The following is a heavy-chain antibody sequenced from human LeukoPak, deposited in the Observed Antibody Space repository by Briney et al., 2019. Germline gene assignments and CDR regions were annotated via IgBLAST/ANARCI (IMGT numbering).Heavy chain of an antibody. CDR3: ARLTYASSSPFDF. D-gene: IGHD2-2*01. V-gene: IGHV4-4*09. CDR1: GGSISSYY. CDR2: IYTSGTT. J-gene: IGHJ4*02. Sequence: SETLSLTCTVSGGSISSYYWSWIRQPPGKGLEWIGYIYTSGTTNYNPSLKSRVTISVDTSKNQFSLKLSSVTAADTAVYYCARLTYASSSPFDFWGQGTLVTVSS.